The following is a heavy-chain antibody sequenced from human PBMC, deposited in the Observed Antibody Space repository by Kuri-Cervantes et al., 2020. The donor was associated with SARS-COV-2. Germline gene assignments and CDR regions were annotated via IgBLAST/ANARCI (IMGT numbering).Heavy chain of an antibody. D-gene: IGHD5-18*01. V-gene: IGHV3-23*01. CDR3: ARDTIPIHILKTLYYLDY. Sequence: GESLKISCAASGFTFSSYAMRWVRQAPGKGLEWVSGISGSGETTYYADSVKGRFTISRDSPTNTVSLQMNSLRGEDTAIYYCARDTIPIHILKTLYYLDYWGQGTLVTVSS. J-gene: IGHJ4*02. CDR2: ISGSGETT. CDR1: GFTFSSYA.